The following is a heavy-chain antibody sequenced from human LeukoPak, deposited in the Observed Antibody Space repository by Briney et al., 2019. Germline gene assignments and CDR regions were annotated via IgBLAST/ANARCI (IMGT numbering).Heavy chain of an antibody. J-gene: IGHJ4*02. CDR2: IFGSGGSP. Sequence: GGSLRLSCEASGFTFGSHAMYWVRQAPGKGLERVAGIFGSGGSPHYADPVKGRFTISRDNSRNTVYLQINSLRAEDTAVYYCGKTTGGYSSGQKPAWPVDYWGQGTLVTVSS. CDR3: GKTTGGYSSGQKPAWPVDY. CDR1: GFTFGSHA. D-gene: IGHD5-18*01. V-gene: IGHV3-23*01.